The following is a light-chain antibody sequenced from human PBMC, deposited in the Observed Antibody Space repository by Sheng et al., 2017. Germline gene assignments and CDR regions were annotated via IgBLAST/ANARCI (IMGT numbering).Light chain of an antibody. V-gene: IGKV4-1*01. J-gene: IGKJ2*01. Sequence: DIVMTQSPDSLAVSLGERATINCKSSQSVLHNSKNEHSLAWYQQRPGQPPRVLIYWASNRESGVPDRFTGSGSGADFTLTINSLQAEDVAVYYCQQYYSVPHTFGQGTKLEI. CDR1: QSVLHNSKNEHS. CDR3: QQYYSVPHT. CDR2: WAS.